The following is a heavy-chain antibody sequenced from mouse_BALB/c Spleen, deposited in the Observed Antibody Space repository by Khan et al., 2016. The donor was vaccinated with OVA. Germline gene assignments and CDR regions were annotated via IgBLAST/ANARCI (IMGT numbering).Heavy chain of an antibody. Sequence: EVQLVESGPGLVKPSQSLSLTCSVTGYSITSGYFWNWIRQFPGNKLEWMGYIRYDGDSNYNPSLKNRISITRDTSKNHFFLKLHSVTPEDTATYYCARGGSAGPAWFAYGGQGTLVTVSA. J-gene: IGHJ3*01. D-gene: IGHD3-1*01. V-gene: IGHV3-6*02. CDR1: GYSITSGYF. CDR3: ARGGSAGPAWFAY. CDR2: IRYDGDS.